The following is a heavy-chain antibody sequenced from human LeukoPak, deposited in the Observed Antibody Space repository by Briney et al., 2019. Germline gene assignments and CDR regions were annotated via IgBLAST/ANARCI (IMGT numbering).Heavy chain of an antibody. J-gene: IGHJ4*02. CDR2: ITGSGGNT. CDR3: AKGTAWGWCAFDN. CDR1: GFTFSSYG. Sequence: PGGSLRLSCAASGFTFSSYGMSWVRQAPGKGLEWGSAITGSGGNTYYTDSVKGRFTIPRDNSNNTLYLQMSRLRVEDTAVYYCAKGTAWGWCAFDNWGQGTLVTVSS. V-gene: IGHV3-23*01. D-gene: IGHD6-19*01.